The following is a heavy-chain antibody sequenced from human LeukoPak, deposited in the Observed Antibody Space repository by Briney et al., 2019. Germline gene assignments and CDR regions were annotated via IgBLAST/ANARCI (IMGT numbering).Heavy chain of an antibody. CDR2: VNYRGSP. V-gene: IGHV4-34*01. CDR3: AARYSSGWYPWY. CDR1: GGSFSCYL. J-gene: IGHJ4*02. D-gene: IGHD6-19*01. Sequence: SETLSLTCDVPGGSFSCYLWSSIRQSPGKGLEWIGEVNYRGSPNYNPSLESRVTISVDTSKNQLSLKLTSVTAADTAVYYCAARYSSGWYPWYWGQGTLVTVSS.